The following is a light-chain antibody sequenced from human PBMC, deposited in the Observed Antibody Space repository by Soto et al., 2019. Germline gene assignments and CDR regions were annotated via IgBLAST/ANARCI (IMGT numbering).Light chain of an antibody. CDR3: MQALQTPYT. CDR1: QSLLHSNGYNY. V-gene: IGKV2-28*01. Sequence: DIVMTQSPLSLPVTPGEPASISCRSSQSLLHSNGYNYLDWYLQKPGQSPQLLIYLGSNRASGVPDRFSGRGSGTEFKLKISRVEAEDVGVYYCMQALQTPYTFGQGTKLEIK. J-gene: IGKJ2*01. CDR2: LGS.